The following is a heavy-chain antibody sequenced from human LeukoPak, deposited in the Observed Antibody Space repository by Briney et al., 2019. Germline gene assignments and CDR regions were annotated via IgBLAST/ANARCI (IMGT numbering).Heavy chain of an antibody. CDR2: ISAYNGNT. CDR1: GYTFTSYG. CDR3: ARPLTINHYYGMDV. V-gene: IGHV1-18*01. D-gene: IGHD1-14*01. J-gene: IGHJ6*02. Sequence: ASVKVSCKASGYTFTSYGISWVRQAPGQGLEWMGWISAYNGNTNYAQKFQGRVTMTRNTSISTAYMELSSLRSEDTAVYYCARPLTINHYYGMDVWGQGTTVTVSS.